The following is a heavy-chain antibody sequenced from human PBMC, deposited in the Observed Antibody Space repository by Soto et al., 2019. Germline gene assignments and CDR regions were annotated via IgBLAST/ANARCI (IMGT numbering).Heavy chain of an antibody. CDR1: GGSISSGGYY. V-gene: IGHV4-31*03. CDR2: IYYSGST. CDR3: ARAWRYSSSWYFPGFYFDY. J-gene: IGHJ4*02. D-gene: IGHD6-13*01. Sequence: PSETLSLTCTVSGGSISSGGYYWSWIRQHPEKGLEWIGYIYYSGSTYYNPSLKSRVTISVDTSKNQFSLKLSSVTAADTAVYYCARAWRYSSSWYFPGFYFDYWGQGTLVTVSS.